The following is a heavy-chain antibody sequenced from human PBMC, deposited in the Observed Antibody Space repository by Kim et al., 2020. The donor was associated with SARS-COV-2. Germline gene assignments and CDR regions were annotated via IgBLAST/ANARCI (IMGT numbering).Heavy chain of an antibody. D-gene: IGHD3-10*01. CDR1: GFTFSSYW. J-gene: IGHJ5*02. CDR2: IKQDGSEK. V-gene: IGHV3-7*01. CDR3: ARVVTMVRGVKILNWFDP. Sequence: GGSLRLSCAASGFTFSSYWMSWVRQAPGKGLEWVANIKQDGSEKYYVDSVKGRFTISRDNAKNSLYLQMNSLRAEDTAVYYCARVVTMVRGVKILNWFDPWGQGTLVTVSS.